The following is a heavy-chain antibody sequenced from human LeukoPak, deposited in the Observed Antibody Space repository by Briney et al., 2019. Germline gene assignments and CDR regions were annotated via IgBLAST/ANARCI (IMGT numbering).Heavy chain of an antibody. CDR3: ARHEYSGSYYGLSWFDP. Sequence: PSETLSLTCTVSGGSISSSGYYWGRIRQPPGQGLEWIASIDYSGSTYYNPSLKSRVTISVDTSKNQLSLKLSSLTAADTAVYYCARHEYSGSYYGLSWFDPWGQGTLATVSS. CDR2: IDYSGST. D-gene: IGHD1-26*01. J-gene: IGHJ5*02. V-gene: IGHV4-39*01. CDR1: GGSISSSGYY.